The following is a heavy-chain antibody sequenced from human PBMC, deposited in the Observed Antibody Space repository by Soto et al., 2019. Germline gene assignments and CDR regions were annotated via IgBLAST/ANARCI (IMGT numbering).Heavy chain of an antibody. J-gene: IGHJ4*02. Sequence: SETLSLTCTVSGGSISSSYWSWIRQPPGKGLEWIGNIYYSGSTNHNPSLKSRATISIDTSKNQFSMKMRSVTAADTAVYFCARDRSYYYDSSGYFGYFDYWGQGTLVTVS. V-gene: IGHV4-59*01. CDR3: ARDRSYYYDSSGYFGYFDY. CDR1: GGSISSSY. CDR2: IYYSGST. D-gene: IGHD3-22*01.